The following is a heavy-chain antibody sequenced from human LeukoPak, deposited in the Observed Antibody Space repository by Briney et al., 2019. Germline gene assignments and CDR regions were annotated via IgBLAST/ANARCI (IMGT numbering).Heavy chain of an antibody. CDR1: GFIFSNYE. V-gene: IGHV3-48*03. CDR2: ISDHGKSR. Sequence: GGSLRLSCAASGFIFSNYEMNWVRQTPGKGLEWVSYISDHGKSRNYVDSVKGRFTISRDNSKNTLYLQINNLRPEDTAVYFCTKDANTYYDFWSGYPHYYFGMDVWGQGTTVIVSS. D-gene: IGHD3-3*01. J-gene: IGHJ6*02. CDR3: TKDANTYYDFWSGYPHYYFGMDV.